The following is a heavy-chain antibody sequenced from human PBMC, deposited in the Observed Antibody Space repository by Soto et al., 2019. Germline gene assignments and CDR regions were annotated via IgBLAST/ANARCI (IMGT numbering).Heavy chain of an antibody. Sequence: GGSLRLSCAASGFTFSSYWMHWVRQAPGKGLVWVSRINSDGSSTSYADSVKGRFTISRDNAMNTLYLQMNSLRAEDTAVYYCVQNSGSYPEYFQHWGQGTLVTVSS. CDR1: GFTFSSYW. CDR3: VQNSGSYPEYFQH. CDR2: INSDGSST. J-gene: IGHJ1*01. D-gene: IGHD1-26*01. V-gene: IGHV3-74*01.